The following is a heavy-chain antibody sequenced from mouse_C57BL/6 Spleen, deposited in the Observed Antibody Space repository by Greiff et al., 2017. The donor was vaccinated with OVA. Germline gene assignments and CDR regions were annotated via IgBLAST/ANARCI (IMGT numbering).Heavy chain of an antibody. CDR3: ARLMDY. CDR1: GYAFSSSW. J-gene: IGHJ2*01. V-gene: IGHV1-82*01. D-gene: IGHD2-3*01. CDR2: IYPGDGDT. Sequence: QVQLQQSGPELVKPGASVKISCKASGYAFSSSWMNWVKQRPGKGLEWIGRIYPGDGDTNYNGKFKGKATLTADKTSSTAYMQLSSLTSEDSAVYFCARLMDYWGQGTTLTVSS.